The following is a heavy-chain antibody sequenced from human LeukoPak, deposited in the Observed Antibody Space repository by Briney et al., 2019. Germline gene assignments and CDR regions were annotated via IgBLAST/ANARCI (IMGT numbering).Heavy chain of an antibody. CDR1: GGSISSYY. V-gene: IGHV4-59*01. Sequence: QPSETLSLTCTVSGGSISSYYWSWIRQPAGKELEWIGYIYSSGSTDYNPSLKSRVTISVDTSKNQFSLSLRSVTAADTAVYYCARGGYLFGYWGQGTLVTVSA. CDR3: ARGGYLFGY. CDR2: IYSSGST. D-gene: IGHD2-15*01. J-gene: IGHJ4*02.